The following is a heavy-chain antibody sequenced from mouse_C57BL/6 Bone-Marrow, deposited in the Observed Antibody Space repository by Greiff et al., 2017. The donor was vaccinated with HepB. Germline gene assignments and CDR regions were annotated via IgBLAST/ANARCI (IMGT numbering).Heavy chain of an antibody. J-gene: IGHJ1*03. Sequence: EVKLVDSGPGLVKPSQTVFLTCTVTGISITTGNYRWSWIRQFPGTKLEWIGYIYYSGTITYNPSLTSRTTITRDTPKNQFFLEMNSLTAEDTATYYCARDDGSSLYFDVWGTGTTVTVSS. V-gene: IGHV3-5*01. CDR3: ARDDGSSLYFDV. D-gene: IGHD1-1*01. CDR1: GISITTGNYR. CDR2: IYYSGTI.